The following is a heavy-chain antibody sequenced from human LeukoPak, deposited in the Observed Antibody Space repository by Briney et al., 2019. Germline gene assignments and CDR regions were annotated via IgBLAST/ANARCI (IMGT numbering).Heavy chain of an antibody. V-gene: IGHV3-20*04. CDR1: GFTFSGYD. CDR3: ARGTAEWLRHGPFDY. D-gene: IGHD5-12*01. CDR2: ISGSGGST. Sequence: GGSLRLSCAASGFTFSGYDMNWVRQAPGKGLEWVSGISGSGGSTHYADSVKGRFTISRDNAKNSLYLQMNSLRAEDTALYYCARGTAEWLRHGPFDYWGQGTLVTVSS. J-gene: IGHJ4*02.